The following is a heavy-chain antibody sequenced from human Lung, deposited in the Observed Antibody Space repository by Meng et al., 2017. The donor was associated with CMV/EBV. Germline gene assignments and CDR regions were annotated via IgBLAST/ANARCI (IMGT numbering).Heavy chain of an antibody. D-gene: IGHD2-2*02. V-gene: IGHV3-48*04. J-gene: IGHJ4*02. Sequence: GEXXKISCAASGSTFNSYRMNWLRQAPGKGLEWVSYISSSSSSIYYTDSVKGRFTISRDNAKNSLYLEMNSLRVDDTGVYFCARDAGEGIVVVPAAISDYXGQGXHVTVSS. CDR2: ISSSSSSI. CDR3: ARDAGEGIVVVPAAISDY. CDR1: GSTFNSYR.